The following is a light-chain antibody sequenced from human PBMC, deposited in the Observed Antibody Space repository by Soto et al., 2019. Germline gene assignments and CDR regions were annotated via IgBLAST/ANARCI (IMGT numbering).Light chain of an antibody. J-gene: IGKJ4*01. CDR2: DAS. CDR3: EQRSDWARA. Sequence: EIVLTQSPATLSLSPGERATLSCRASQNLNNYLVWYQHKPGQAPRLLIYDASNRATGVPDRFSGSGSGTDFSLTISRRQPEDFAIYYCEQRSDWARAFGGGTKVDNK. V-gene: IGKV3-11*01. CDR1: QNLNNY.